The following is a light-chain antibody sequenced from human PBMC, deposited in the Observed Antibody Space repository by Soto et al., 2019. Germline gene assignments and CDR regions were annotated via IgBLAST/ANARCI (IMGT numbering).Light chain of an antibody. CDR1: ESVSTSY. V-gene: IGKV3-20*01. J-gene: IGKJ3*01. Sequence: EIVLTQSPGTLSLSPGERATLSCRASESVSTSYLAWYQQKPGQAPRLLIYGASGRATGIPDRFSVSASETDFTLTSSRLEPEDFAVYYCQRYGTSALFGPGNKVDIK. CDR3: QRYGTSAL. CDR2: GAS.